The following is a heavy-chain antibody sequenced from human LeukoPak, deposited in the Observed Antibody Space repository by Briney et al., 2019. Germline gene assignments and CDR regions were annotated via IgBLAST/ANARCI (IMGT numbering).Heavy chain of an antibody. CDR3: AGYYYGLREEP. Sequence: GGSLRLSCAASGFAFSDYNMHWVRQAPGKGLEWVSSLSGRSSYIYYADSLRGRFAISRDNSKNSLYLQMNSLRAEDTAVYYCAGYYYGLREEPWGQGTLVTVSS. CDR2: LSGRSSYI. V-gene: IGHV3-21*04. D-gene: IGHD3-10*01. J-gene: IGHJ5*02. CDR1: GFAFSDYN.